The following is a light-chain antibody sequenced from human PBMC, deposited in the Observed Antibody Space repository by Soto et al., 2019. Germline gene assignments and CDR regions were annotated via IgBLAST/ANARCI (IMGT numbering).Light chain of an antibody. CDR2: GAS. CDR1: QSVRSRF. J-gene: IGKJ1*01. V-gene: IGKV3-20*01. CDR3: QQYGSAPGT. Sequence: EIVLTQSPGTLSLSPGERATLSCRASQSVRSRFLAWYQQKPGQAPRLLIYGASSRATGIPDRFSGSGSGTDFTLTISRLEPGDSAVYYGQQYGSAPGTFGQGTKVEIK.